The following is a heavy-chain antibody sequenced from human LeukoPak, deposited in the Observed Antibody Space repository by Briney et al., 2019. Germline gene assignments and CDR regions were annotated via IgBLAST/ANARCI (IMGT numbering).Heavy chain of an antibody. CDR2: IYYSGST. V-gene: IGHV4-39*01. J-gene: IGHJ4*02. CDR3: ARHGRVTHFGY. CDR1: GGSISSSSYY. Sequence: SETLSLTCTVSGGSISSSSYYWGWIRQPPGKGLEWIGSIYYSGSTYYKMSLKSRVTMSVDRPKNQVSLKLSSVTAADTAVYYCARHGRVTHFGYWGQGTLVTVSS.